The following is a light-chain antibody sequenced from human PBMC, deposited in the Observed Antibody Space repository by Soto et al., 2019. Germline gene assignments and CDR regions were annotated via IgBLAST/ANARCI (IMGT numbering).Light chain of an antibody. CDR3: HQRSSWPFT. CDR1: QSISSY. J-gene: IGKJ3*01. V-gene: IGKV3-11*01. Sequence: EIVLTQSPATLSLSPGERATLSCRASQSISSYLAWYQQKPDQAPRLLIYDASNRATGIPARFSGSGSGTDFTLTIGSLEPEDFAVYYCHQRSSWPFTFGPGTKVDSK. CDR2: DAS.